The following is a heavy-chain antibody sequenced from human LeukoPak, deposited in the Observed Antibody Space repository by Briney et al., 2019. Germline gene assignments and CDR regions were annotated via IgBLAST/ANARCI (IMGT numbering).Heavy chain of an antibody. CDR1: GFTFSSYA. CDR2: ISGSGGST. Sequence: PGGSLRLSCAASGFTFSSYAMSWVRQAPGKGLEWVSAISGSGGSTYYADSVKGRFTISRDNSKNTLYLQMNSLRAEDTAVYYCAKGPAGYFDWLVPFDYWGQGTRLTVSS. CDR3: AKGPAGYFDWLVPFDY. J-gene: IGHJ4*02. V-gene: IGHV3-23*01. D-gene: IGHD3-9*01.